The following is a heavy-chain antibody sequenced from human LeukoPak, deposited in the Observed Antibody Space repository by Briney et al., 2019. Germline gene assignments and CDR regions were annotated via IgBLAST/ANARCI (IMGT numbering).Heavy chain of an antibody. CDR2: IRTKPYGGTP. CDR3: TRYRITPDTAMIKTPFDY. Sequence: QPGRSLRLSCTVSGFTLAYYAMSWVRQAPGKGPEWVGLIRTKPYGGTPEYAASVKDRFIISRDDSKGIVYLQMNSLKTADTAVYYCTRYRITPDTAMIKTPFDYWGQGTQVTVSS. V-gene: IGHV3-49*04. J-gene: IGHJ4*02. D-gene: IGHD5-18*01. CDR1: GFTLAYYA.